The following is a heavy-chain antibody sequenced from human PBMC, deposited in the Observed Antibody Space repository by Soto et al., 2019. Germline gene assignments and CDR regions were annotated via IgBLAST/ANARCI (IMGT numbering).Heavy chain of an antibody. CDR2: IWYDGSNK. Sequence: GGSLRLSCAASGFTFSSYGMHWVCQAPGKGLEWVAVIWYDGSNKYYADSVKGRFTISRDNSKNTLYLQMNSLRAEDTAVYYCARDDYYDSSGSRGYWGQGTLVTVSS. J-gene: IGHJ4*02. CDR1: GFTFSSYG. V-gene: IGHV3-33*01. CDR3: ARDDYYDSSGSRGY. D-gene: IGHD3-22*01.